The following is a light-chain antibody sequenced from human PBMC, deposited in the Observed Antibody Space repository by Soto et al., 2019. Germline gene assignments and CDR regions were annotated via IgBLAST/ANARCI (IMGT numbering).Light chain of an antibody. CDR2: LRS. CDR1: QSLLHSNGYNY. J-gene: IGKJ2*01. CDR3: MQALQTPLYA. Sequence: DIVMTQSPLSLPVTPGEPASISCRSSQSLLHSNGYNYLDWYLQKPGQSPQLLIYLRSNRASGVPDRFSGSGSGTDVTLKISTVEADDVGVYYCMQALQTPLYAFGQGTKLEI. V-gene: IGKV2-28*01.